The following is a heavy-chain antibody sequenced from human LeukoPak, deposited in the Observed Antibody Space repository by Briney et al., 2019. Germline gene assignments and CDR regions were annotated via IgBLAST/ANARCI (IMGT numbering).Heavy chain of an antibody. CDR1: GGSISSYY. CDR3: ARVVRGVIRGWFDS. V-gene: IGHV4-59*01. D-gene: IGHD3-10*01. J-gene: IGHJ5*01. Sequence: SETLSLTCTVSGGSISSYYWSWIRQPPGKGLEWIGYIYYSGSTNYNPSLKSRVTISVDTSKNQFSLKLSSVTAADTAVYYCARVVRGVIRGWFDSWGQGTLVTVSS. CDR2: IYYSGST.